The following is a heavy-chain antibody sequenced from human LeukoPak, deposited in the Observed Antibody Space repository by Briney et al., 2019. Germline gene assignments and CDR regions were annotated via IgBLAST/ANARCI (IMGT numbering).Heavy chain of an antibody. CDR1: GFTFSSYG. V-gene: IGHV3-30*02. CDR3: ARDGGIVGATGYYYYMDV. Sequence: PGGSLRLSCAASGFTFSSYGMHWVRQAPGKGLEWVAFIRYDGSNKYYADSVKGRFTISRDNSKNTLYLQMNSLRAEDTAVYYCARDGGIVGATGYYYYMDVWGKGTTVTVSS. D-gene: IGHD1-26*01. J-gene: IGHJ6*03. CDR2: IRYDGSNK.